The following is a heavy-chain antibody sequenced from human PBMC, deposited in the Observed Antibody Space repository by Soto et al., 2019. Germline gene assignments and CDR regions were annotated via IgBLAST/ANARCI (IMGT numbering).Heavy chain of an antibody. J-gene: IGHJ4*02. Sequence: QVQLQESGPGLVKPSETLSLTCTVSGVSISNNYWSWIRQPPGKGLEWIGYIYYNVNTNYSHSLKSRVTMSVDTSRNQISLKLTTVTAADTAVYYCTRANWYSEYWGQGTLVTVSS. D-gene: IGHD7-27*01. CDR2: IYYNVNT. V-gene: IGHV4-59*01. CDR3: TRANWYSEY. CDR1: GVSISNNY.